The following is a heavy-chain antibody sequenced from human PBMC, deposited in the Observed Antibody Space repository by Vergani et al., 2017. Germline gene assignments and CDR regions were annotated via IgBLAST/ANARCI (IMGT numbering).Heavy chain of an antibody. Sequence: QAQLQESGPGLVKPSETLSLTCHVFGVSVTDYNCNWIRQAPGKGLEWIESLSTTGGATHASHNPSLKSRVSISVDTFKSQFSLRLASVTAADAAIYYCAGDTHSWQRADRWGQGLLVSVSS. CDR2: LSTTGGA. CDR3: AGDTHSWQRADR. CDR1: GVSVTDYN. D-gene: IGHD6-13*01. J-gene: IGHJ5*02. V-gene: IGHV4-59*02.